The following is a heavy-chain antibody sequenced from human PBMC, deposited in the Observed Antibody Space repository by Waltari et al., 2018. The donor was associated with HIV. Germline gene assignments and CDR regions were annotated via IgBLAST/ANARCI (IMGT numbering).Heavy chain of an antibody. CDR3: AREYGGNRPDY. CDR2: IYTSGST. CDR1: VGSVSSGSYY. J-gene: IGHJ4*02. D-gene: IGHD5-18*01. V-gene: IGHV4-61*02. Sequence: QVQLQESGPGLVKPSQTLSLSCTVSVGSVSSGSYYWSWIRQPAGKGLEWIGRIYTSGSTNYNPSLKSRVTISVDTSKNQFSLKLSSVTAADTAVYYCAREYGGNRPDYWGQGTLVTVSS.